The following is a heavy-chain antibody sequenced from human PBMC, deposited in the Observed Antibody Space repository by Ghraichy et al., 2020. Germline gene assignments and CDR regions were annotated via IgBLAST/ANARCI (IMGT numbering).Heavy chain of an antibody. CDR1: GFSFSEYA. V-gene: IGHV3-30*09. D-gene: IGHD6-19*01. Sequence: GGSLRLSCAASGFSFSEYAMQWVRQAPGKGLEWVALISHDANSQYYADFVKGRFAISRDNSKNTLSLQMNGLRVDDTALYYCARESKGWYPSYWGQGTLVTVSS. CDR3: ARESKGWYPSY. J-gene: IGHJ4*02. CDR2: ISHDANSQ.